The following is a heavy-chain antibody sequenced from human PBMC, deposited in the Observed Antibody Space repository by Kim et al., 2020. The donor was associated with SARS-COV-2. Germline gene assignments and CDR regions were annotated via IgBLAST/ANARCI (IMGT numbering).Heavy chain of an antibody. CDR3: ARAGAAAGTFDS. V-gene: IGHV1-46*01. D-gene: IGHD6-13*01. Sequence: SYAQKFQGTVTMTRDTSTSTVYMELSSLRSEDTAVYYCARAGAAAGTFDSWGQGTLVTVSS. J-gene: IGHJ4*02.